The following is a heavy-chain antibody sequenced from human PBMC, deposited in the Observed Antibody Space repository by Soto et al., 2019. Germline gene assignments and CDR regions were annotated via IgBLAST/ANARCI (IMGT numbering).Heavy chain of an antibody. V-gene: IGHV3-9*01. Sequence: EVQLVESGGGLVQPGRSLRLSCAASGFTFDDNVMHWVRQAPGKGLEWVSGISWNSGSIGYADSVKGRFTISRDNAKNSLYLQMNSLRAEDTALYYCAKAGFWSGYYSLVDYWGQGTLVTVSS. CDR3: AKAGFWSGYYSLVDY. CDR1: GFTFDDNV. J-gene: IGHJ4*02. D-gene: IGHD3-3*01. CDR2: ISWNSGSI.